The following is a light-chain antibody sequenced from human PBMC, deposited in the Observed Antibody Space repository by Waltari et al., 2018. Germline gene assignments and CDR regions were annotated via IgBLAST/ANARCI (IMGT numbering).Light chain of an antibody. CDR2: QTS. Sequence: IVLTQSPGTLSLSPGDRATLPCRASQSLSNTYLAWYQQKPGQTPRLLIFQTSRRASGIPDRFRGSGSGTDFTLTIDRLEPEDFAVYYCHQSATSPFTFGRGTKVEI. CDR1: QSLSNTY. CDR3: HQSATSPFT. J-gene: IGKJ3*01. V-gene: IGKV3-20*01.